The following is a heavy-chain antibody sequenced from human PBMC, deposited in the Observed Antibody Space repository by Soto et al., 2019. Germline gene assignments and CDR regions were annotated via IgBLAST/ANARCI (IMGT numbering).Heavy chain of an antibody. Sequence: SETLSLTCSVSGDSINNGGYYWSWIRQLPGKGLEWIGYIYYGGSTYFNPSLKSRLNISIDTTNQQFSLRLTSVTAADTSVYYCAKGKVYGSGHAFDVWGQGTMVT. CDR1: GDSINNGGYY. J-gene: IGHJ3*01. CDR2: IYYGGST. CDR3: AKGKVYGSGHAFDV. D-gene: IGHD3-10*01. V-gene: IGHV4-31*03.